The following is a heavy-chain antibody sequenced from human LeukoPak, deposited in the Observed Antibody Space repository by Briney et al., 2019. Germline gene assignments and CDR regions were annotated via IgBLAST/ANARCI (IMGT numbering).Heavy chain of an antibody. Sequence: GGSLRLACAASGLTVSSNYMSWVRQAPGKGLEWVSVIYSGGSTYYAGTVKGRFTISRDNSKSTLYLQMNSLRAEDTAVYYCARDPHYYDSSGSGDAFDIWGQGTMVTVSS. CDR2: IYSGGST. V-gene: IGHV3-53*01. J-gene: IGHJ3*02. CDR3: ARDPHYYDSSGSGDAFDI. CDR1: GLTVSSNY. D-gene: IGHD3-22*01.